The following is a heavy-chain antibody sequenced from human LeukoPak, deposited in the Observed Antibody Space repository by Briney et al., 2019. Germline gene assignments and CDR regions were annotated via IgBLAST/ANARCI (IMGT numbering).Heavy chain of an antibody. Sequence: GGSLRLSCAASGFTFSSYGMHWVRQAPGKGLEWVSGITNSGGNTYYADSVKGRFTISRDNPKSTLYLQMNSLRAEDTAVFYCAKGGQTDRFDYWGQGALVTVSS. CDR2: ITNSGGNT. CDR1: GFTFSSYG. CDR3: AKGGQTDRFDY. J-gene: IGHJ4*02. D-gene: IGHD5-12*01. V-gene: IGHV3-23*01.